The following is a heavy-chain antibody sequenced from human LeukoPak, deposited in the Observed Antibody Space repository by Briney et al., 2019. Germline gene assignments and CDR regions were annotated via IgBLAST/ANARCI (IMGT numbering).Heavy chain of an antibody. J-gene: IGHJ4*02. CDR2: ISEDGGDT. D-gene: IGHD1-14*01. V-gene: IGHV3-43*02. CDR1: GFTFDDYA. CDR3: AKDKTRGPGDY. Sequence: GGSLRLSRAASGFTFDDYAMHWVRQTPGKGLECVSLISEDGGDTWYADSVKGRFTISRDNSKNSLYLQMNSLRAEDTAFYYCAKDKTRGPGDYWGQGTLVTVSS.